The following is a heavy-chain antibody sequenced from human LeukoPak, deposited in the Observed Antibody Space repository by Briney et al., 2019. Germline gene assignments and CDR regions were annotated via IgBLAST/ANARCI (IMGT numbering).Heavy chain of an antibody. CDR1: GYSITSGYY. D-gene: IGHD6-19*01. Sequence: SETLSLTCIVSGYSITSGYYWGWIRQPPGKGLEWIGSIYHSGDTYYNPSLKSRVTISVDTSKNQFPLKLDSVTAADTAVYYCAKGTSSGWYYFDYWGQGTLVTVSS. CDR2: IYHSGDT. V-gene: IGHV4-38-2*02. J-gene: IGHJ4*02. CDR3: AKGTSSGWYYFDY.